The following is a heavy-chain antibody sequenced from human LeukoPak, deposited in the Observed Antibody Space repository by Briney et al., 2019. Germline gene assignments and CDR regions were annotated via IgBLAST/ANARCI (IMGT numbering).Heavy chain of an antibody. Sequence: SETLCLTCTVSGGSISSYYWSWIRQPPGKGREWIGYIYHSGSANYNPSLKSRVTISVDTSKNQFSLNLSSVTAADTAVYYCARHLGEAYFDYWGQGTLVNVSS. D-gene: IGHD3-16*01. CDR3: ARHLGEAYFDY. CDR2: IYHSGSA. CDR1: GGSISSYY. J-gene: IGHJ4*02. V-gene: IGHV4-59*08.